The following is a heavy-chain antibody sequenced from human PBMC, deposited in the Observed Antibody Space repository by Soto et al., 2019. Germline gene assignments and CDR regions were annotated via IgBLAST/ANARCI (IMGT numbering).Heavy chain of an antibody. CDR3: ARDSPRTYYDFWSGYYPGGMDV. D-gene: IGHD3-3*01. CDR2: IYYSGST. Sequence: PSETLSLTCTVSGGSISSYYWSWIRQPPGKGLEWIGYIYYSGSTNYNPSLKSRVTISVDTSKNQFSLKLSSVTAADTAVYYCARDSPRTYYDFWSGYYPGGMDVWGQGATVTVSS. CDR1: GGSISSYY. V-gene: IGHV4-59*01. J-gene: IGHJ6*02.